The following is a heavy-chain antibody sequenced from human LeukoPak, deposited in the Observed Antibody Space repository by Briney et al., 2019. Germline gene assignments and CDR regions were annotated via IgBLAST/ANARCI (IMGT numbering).Heavy chain of an antibody. Sequence: SETLSLTCTVSGGSINSHFWSWMRQPPGQGLEGIGDIDYRGSSSYNPSLKSRAPISGAASTDQFSMRLSSVTAADAAVYYCARVGASPNGSGQYYYYYMDVWGKGTTVTVSS. J-gene: IGHJ6*03. CDR3: ARVGASPNGSGQYYYYYMDV. D-gene: IGHD2-15*01. CDR2: IDYRGSS. V-gene: IGHV4-59*11. CDR1: GGSINSHF.